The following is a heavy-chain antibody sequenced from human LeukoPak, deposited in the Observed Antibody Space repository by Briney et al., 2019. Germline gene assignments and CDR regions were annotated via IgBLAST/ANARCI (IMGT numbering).Heavy chain of an antibody. Sequence: PGRSLRLSCAASGFTFSSYAMHWVRQAPGKGLEWVAVISYDGSNKYYADSVKGRFTISRDNSKNTLYLQMNSLRAEDTAVYYCARGGYCTNGVCPTGNWFDPWGQGTLVTVSS. CDR2: ISYDGSNK. CDR3: ARGGYCTNGVCPTGNWFDP. V-gene: IGHV3-30-3*01. D-gene: IGHD2-8*01. J-gene: IGHJ5*02. CDR1: GFTFSSYA.